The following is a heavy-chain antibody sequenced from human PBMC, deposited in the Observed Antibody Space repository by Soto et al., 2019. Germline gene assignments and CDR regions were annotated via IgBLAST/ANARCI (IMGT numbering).Heavy chain of an antibody. Sequence: ASVKVSCKASRYTFTSYAMHWVRQAPGQRLEWMGWINAGNGNTKYSQKFQGRVTITRDTSASTAYMELSSLRSEDTAVYYCASMYSSGWQYNWFDPWGQGTLVTVSS. V-gene: IGHV1-3*01. CDR1: RYTFTSYA. D-gene: IGHD6-19*01. J-gene: IGHJ5*02. CDR3: ASMYSSGWQYNWFDP. CDR2: INAGNGNT.